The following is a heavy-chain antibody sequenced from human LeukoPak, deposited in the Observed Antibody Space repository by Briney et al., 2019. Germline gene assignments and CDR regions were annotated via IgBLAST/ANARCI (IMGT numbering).Heavy chain of an antibody. J-gene: IGHJ4*02. CDR1: GFTFSSYS. CDR3: ARGTIVGATPADY. CDR2: ISTSSSTI. Sequence: PGGSLRLSCAASGFTFSSYSMNWVRQAPGKGLEWVSFISTSSSTIYYADSVKGRFTISRDNAKNSLYLQMNSLRAEDTAVYYCARGTIVGATPADYWGQGTLDTVSS. V-gene: IGHV3-48*01. D-gene: IGHD1-26*01.